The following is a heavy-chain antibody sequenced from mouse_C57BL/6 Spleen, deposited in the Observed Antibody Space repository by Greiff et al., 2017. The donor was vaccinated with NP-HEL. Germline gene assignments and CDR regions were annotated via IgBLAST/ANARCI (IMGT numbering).Heavy chain of an antibody. V-gene: IGHV1-80*01. J-gene: IGHJ3*01. CDR2: IYPGDGDT. CDR3: ANFPIYYDYDGAY. CDR1: GYAFSSYW. Sequence: QVQLKQSGAELVKPGASVKISCKASGYAFSSYWMNWVKQRPGKGLEWIGQIYPGDGDTNYNGKFKGKATLTADKSSSTAYMQLSSLTSEDSAVYFCANFPIYYDYDGAYWGQGTLVTVSA. D-gene: IGHD2-4*01.